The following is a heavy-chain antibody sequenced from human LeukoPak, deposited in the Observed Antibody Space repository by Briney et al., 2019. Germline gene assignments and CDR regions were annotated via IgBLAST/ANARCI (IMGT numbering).Heavy chain of an antibody. CDR2: IYYSGST. D-gene: IGHD3-22*01. CDR1: GGSISSGDYF. J-gene: IGHJ3*02. V-gene: IGHV4-30-4*08. Sequence: SQTLSLTCTVSGGSISSGDYFWSWIRQPPGKGLEWIGYIYYSGSTYYNPSLKSRVTISVDTSKNQFSLKLSSVTAADTAVYYCASFNYYDSSGYYYVLEAFDIWGQGTMVTVSS. CDR3: ASFNYYDSSGYYYVLEAFDI.